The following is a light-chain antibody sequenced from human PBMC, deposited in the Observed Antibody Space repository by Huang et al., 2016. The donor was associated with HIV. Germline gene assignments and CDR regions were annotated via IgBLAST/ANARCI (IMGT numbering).Light chain of an antibody. CDR3: MQALQTPKLT. Sequence: DIVMTQSPLSLPVTPGEPASISCRSSQSLLHSNGYTYWDWYRQKPGQSPQLLIYLGSNRASGVPDRFSGSGSGTDFTLKISRVEAEDVGVYYCMQALQTPKLTFGGGTKVEI. CDR1: QSLLHSNGYTY. J-gene: IGKJ4*01. V-gene: IGKV2-28*01. CDR2: LGS.